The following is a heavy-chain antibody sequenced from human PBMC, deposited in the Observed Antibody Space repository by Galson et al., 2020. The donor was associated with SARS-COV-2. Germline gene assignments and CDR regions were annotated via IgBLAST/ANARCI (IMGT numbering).Heavy chain of an antibody. V-gene: IGHV4-61*02. Sequence: SETLSLTCSVSGGSVSSGSYYWSWIRQPAGKGLEWIGRIYTSGTTDYHPSLKGRATISVDTSKNQFSLNLNSVTAADTAVYYCTRVPHYLDGSDSTGLDYWGQGTLVTVSS. CDR1: GGSVSSGSYY. D-gene: IGHD3-10*01. J-gene: IGHJ4*02. CDR3: TRVPHYLDGSDSTGLDY. CDR2: IYTSGTT.